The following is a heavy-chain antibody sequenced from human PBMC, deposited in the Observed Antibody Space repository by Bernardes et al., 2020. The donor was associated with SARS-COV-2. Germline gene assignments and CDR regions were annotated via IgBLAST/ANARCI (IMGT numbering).Heavy chain of an antibody. Sequence: GSMRLAWAASVFTFSTYSFHWVRPAPGKGLEWLADMSYYGSNKFYTDSVKGRFTISRDNSKNTLYLQMNSLRAEDTAVYYCAREVASTGVWFDYWGQGTLVTVSS. CDR3: AREVASTGVWFDY. J-gene: IGHJ4*02. CDR1: VFTFSTYS. CDR2: MSYYGSNK. D-gene: IGHD3-16*01. V-gene: IGHV3-30-3*01.